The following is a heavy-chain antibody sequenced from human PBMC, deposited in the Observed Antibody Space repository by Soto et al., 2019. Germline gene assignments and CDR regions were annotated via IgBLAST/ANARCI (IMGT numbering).Heavy chain of an antibody. Sequence: QVQLLQSGAEVKKPGTSVRVSCRASGYTFKDYDINWVRRAPGQGLEWMGWMNPNSGNTAYARKFHDRITMTRSVSARTAFMELSSLTPEDTAVYYWALRMTGRLWCFDLWGSGTQVTVSS. CDR1: GYTFKDYD. CDR3: ALRMTGRLWCFDL. D-gene: IGHD3-10*01. J-gene: IGHJ2*01. CDR2: MNPNSGNT. V-gene: IGHV1-8*01.